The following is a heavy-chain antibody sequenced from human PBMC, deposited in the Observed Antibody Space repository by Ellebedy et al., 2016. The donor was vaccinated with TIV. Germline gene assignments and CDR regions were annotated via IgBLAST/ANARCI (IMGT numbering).Heavy chain of an antibody. V-gene: IGHV1-3*01. CDR1: GYAFTHYG. CDR3: ARSGDAWGIDF. CDR2: INGGDGYP. J-gene: IGHJ4*02. D-gene: IGHD3-16*01. Sequence: AASVKVSCKASGYAFTHYGLHWVRQAPGQGLEWMARINGGDGYPKYSWKFQGRVPFTRDTSATTAYMELSSLTSEDTAVYYCARSGDAWGIDFWGQGTLVTVSS.